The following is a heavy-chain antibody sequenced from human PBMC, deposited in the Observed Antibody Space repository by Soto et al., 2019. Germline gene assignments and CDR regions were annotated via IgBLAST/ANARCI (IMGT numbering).Heavy chain of an antibody. D-gene: IGHD2-2*01. V-gene: IGHV1-58*02. CDR2: IVAGSGNT. Sequence: GASVKVSCKASGYTFTDYYMHWVRQARGQGLEWIGWIVAGSGNTNYAQKFQERVTITRDMSTSTAYMVLSSLRSDDTAVYYCAAGRTGGSYYGMDVWGQGTTVTVSS. CDR3: AAGRTGGSYYGMDV. J-gene: IGHJ6*02. CDR1: GYTFTDYY.